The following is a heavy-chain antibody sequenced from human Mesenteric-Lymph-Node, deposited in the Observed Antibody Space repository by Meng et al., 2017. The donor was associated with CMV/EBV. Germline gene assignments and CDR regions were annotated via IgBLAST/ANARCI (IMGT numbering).Heavy chain of an antibody. Sequence: SVKVSCKASGGTFSSYAISWVRQAPGQGLEWMGGIIPILGIANYAQKFQGRVTITTDESTSTAYMELSSLRSEDTAVYYCARDPARLRFFTYGMDVWGQGTTVTVSS. CDR2: IIPILGIA. D-gene: IGHD3-3*01. V-gene: IGHV1-69*10. J-gene: IGHJ6*02. CDR1: GGTFSSYA. CDR3: ARDPARLRFFTYGMDV.